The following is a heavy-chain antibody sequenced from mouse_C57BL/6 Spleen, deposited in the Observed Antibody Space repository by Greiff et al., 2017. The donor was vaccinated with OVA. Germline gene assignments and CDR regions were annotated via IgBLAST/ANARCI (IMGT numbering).Heavy chain of an antibody. D-gene: IGHD3-1*01. V-gene: IGHV1-50*01. CDR2: IDPSTSGT. CDR3: ARGGHSACYACAY. Sequence: QVQLKQPGPELVKPGASVKLSCKASGYTFTSYCMKWVKQRPGQSLEWIGEIDPSTSGTTYNQKFKDKATLTVDKSSSTAYMQLSSLTSEDSAVYYCARGGHSACYACAYWGQGTLVTVSA. J-gene: IGHJ3*01. CDR1: GYTFTSYC.